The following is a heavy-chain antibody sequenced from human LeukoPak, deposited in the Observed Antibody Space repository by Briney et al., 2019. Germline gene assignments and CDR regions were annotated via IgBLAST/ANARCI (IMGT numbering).Heavy chain of an antibody. V-gene: IGHV3-9*01. CDR3: AKDRYYDSSGYYFN. Sequence: GGSLRLSCAASGFTFDDYAVHWVRQAPGKGLEWVSGISWNSGSIGYADSVKGRFTISRDNAKNSLYLQMNSLRAEDTALYYCAKDRYYDSSGYYFNWGQGTLVTVSS. D-gene: IGHD3-22*01. J-gene: IGHJ4*02. CDR1: GFTFDDYA. CDR2: ISWNSGSI.